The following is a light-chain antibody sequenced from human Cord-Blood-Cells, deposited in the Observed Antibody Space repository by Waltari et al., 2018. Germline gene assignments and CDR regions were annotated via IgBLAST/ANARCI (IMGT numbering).Light chain of an antibody. V-gene: IGKV4-1*01. J-gene: IGKJ1*01. CDR2: WAS. CDR1: QSVLYSSNNKNY. Sequence: DIVMTQSPDSLAVTLGERATINCKSSQSVLYSSNNKNYLAWYQQKRGQPPKLLIYWASTRESGVPGRFSGSGSGTDFPLTISNLQAEDVAVYSCQQYYSTPTWTFGQGTKVEIK. CDR3: QQYYSTPTWT.